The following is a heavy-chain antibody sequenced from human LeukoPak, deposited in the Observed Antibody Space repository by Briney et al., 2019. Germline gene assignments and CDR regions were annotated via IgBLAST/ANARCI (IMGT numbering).Heavy chain of an antibody. V-gene: IGHV3-33*06. Sequence: AGRSLRLSCAASGFTFSSYAIHWVRQAPGEGLEWVAYIWYDGSNKYYANSVKGRFTISRDNSKRTAYLQMNSLRVEDTAVYYCAKGSYSDASGFDYWGQGALVTVSS. CDR1: GFTFSSYA. CDR2: IWYDGSNK. D-gene: IGHD3-22*01. CDR3: AKGSYSDASGFDY. J-gene: IGHJ4*02.